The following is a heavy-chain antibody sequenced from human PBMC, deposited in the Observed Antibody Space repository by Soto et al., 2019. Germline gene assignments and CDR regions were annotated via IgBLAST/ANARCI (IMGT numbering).Heavy chain of an antibody. Sequence: QVQLQESGPGLVRPSGALSVTCAVSGDSISRSHWWSWFRQSPGKGLEWIGEISHSGITNYNPSLKSRVTISGDKSKNQLSLKLTSVTAADTAVYYCARVRYDRSGFDHWGQGTLVSVSS. V-gene: IGHV4-4*02. CDR2: ISHSGIT. J-gene: IGHJ4*02. CDR1: GDSISRSHW. CDR3: ARVRYDRSGFDH. D-gene: IGHD3-22*01.